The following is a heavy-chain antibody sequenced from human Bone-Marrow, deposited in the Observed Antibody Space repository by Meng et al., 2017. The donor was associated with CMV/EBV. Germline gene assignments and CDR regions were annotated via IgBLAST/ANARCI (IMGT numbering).Heavy chain of an antibody. CDR2: IYYSGRT. J-gene: IGHJ4*02. Sequence: SETLSLTCTVSGGSISSSSYYWGWIRQPPGKRLEWIGFIYYSGRTNYNPSVKSRVTMSVDTSKNQFTLKLNSVTAADTAVYYCAREGRGYSAYDPLEYWGQGTLVTVSS. CDR1: GGSISSSSYY. V-gene: IGHV4-61*01. CDR3: AREGRGYSAYDPLEY. D-gene: IGHD5-12*01.